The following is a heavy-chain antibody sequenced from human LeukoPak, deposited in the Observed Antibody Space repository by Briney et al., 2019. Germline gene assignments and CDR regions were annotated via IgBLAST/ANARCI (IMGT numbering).Heavy chain of an antibody. V-gene: IGHV1-3*01. CDR2: INAGNGNT. J-gene: IGHJ3*02. CDR3: AREISARYNWNDGDAFDI. CDR1: GYTFTSYA. D-gene: IGHD1-1*01. Sequence: ASVKVSCKASGYTFTSYAMHWVRQAPGQRHEWMGWINAGNGNTKYSQKFQGRVTITRDTSASTAYMELSSLRSEDTAVYYCAREISARYNWNDGDAFDIWGQGTMVTVSS.